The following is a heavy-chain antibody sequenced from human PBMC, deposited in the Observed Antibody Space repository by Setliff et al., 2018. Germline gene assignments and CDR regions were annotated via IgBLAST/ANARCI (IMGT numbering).Heavy chain of an antibody. CDR2: IYASGST. CDR1: GGSISSGSHY. V-gene: IGHV4-61*02. CDR3: ARTTHYDFWSGYLY. D-gene: IGHD3-3*01. Sequence: SETLSLTCTVSGGSISSGSHYWSWIRQPAGKGLEWIGRIYASGSTNYNPSLKSRVTISVDMSKNQFSLKLSSVTAADTAVYFCARTTHYDFWSGYLYWGQGTLVTVSS. J-gene: IGHJ4*02.